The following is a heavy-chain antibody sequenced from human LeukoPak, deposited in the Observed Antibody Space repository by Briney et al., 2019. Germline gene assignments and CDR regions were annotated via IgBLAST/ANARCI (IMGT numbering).Heavy chain of an antibody. CDR1: GFTFSNAW. Sequence: GGSLRLSCAASGFTFSNAWMSWVRQAPGKGLEWVSVIYSGGSTYYADSVKGRFTISRDNSKNTLYLQMNSLRAEDTAVYYCARDSYDSSGYYPFWGQGTLVTVSS. V-gene: IGHV3-66*01. CDR3: ARDSYDSSGYYPF. J-gene: IGHJ4*02. D-gene: IGHD3-22*01. CDR2: IYSGGST.